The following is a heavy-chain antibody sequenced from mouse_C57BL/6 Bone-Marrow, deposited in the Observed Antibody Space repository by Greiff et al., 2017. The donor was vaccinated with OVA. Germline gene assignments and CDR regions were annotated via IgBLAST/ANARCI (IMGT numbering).Heavy chain of an antibody. Sequence: EVKLVESGEGLVKPGGSLKLSCAASGFTFSSYAMSWVRQTPEKRLEWVAYISSGGDYIYYADNVKGRFTISRDNARNTLYLQMSSLKSEDTAMYYCTRDTSNYDFAYWGQGTLVTVSA. CDR3: TRDTSNYDFAY. D-gene: IGHD2-5*01. J-gene: IGHJ3*01. CDR1: GFTFSSYA. V-gene: IGHV5-9-1*02. CDR2: ISSGGDYI.